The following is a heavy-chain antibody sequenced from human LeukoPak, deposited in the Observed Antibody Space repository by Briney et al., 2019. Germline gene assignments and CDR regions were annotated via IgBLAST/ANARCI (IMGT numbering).Heavy chain of an antibody. CDR1: GFTFSSYG. Sequence: GGSLRLSCAASGFTFSSYGMLWVRQAPGKGLEWVAFIRYDGSNKYYADSVKGRFTISRDNSKNTLYLQMNSLRAEDTAVYYCAKEQTMVRGVLVYWGQGTLVTVSS. D-gene: IGHD3-10*01. J-gene: IGHJ4*02. CDR2: IRYDGSNK. CDR3: AKEQTMVRGVLVY. V-gene: IGHV3-30*02.